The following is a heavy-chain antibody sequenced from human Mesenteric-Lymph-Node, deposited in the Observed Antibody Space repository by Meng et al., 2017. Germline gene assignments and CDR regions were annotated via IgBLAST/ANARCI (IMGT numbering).Heavy chain of an antibody. Sequence: ESLKISCAASGFTFSDYYMSWIRQAPGKGLEWIGSIYHSGSTYYNPSLKSRVTISVDTSKNQFSLKLSSVTAADTAVYYCARDCRYYDSSGYGYDYFDYWGQGTLVTVSS. J-gene: IGHJ4*02. V-gene: IGHV4-38-2*02. CDR3: ARDCRYYDSSGYGYDYFDY. CDR1: GFTFSDYY. CDR2: IYHSGST. D-gene: IGHD3-22*01.